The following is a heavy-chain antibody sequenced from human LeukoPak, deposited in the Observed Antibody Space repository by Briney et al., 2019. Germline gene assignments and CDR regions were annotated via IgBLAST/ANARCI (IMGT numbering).Heavy chain of an antibody. CDR3: ARGRGSLTY. J-gene: IGHJ4*02. CDR2: FYDTRSP. D-gene: IGHD3-10*01. V-gene: IGHV4-59*01. CDR1: GGSISLYY. Sequence: PSETLSLTCTVSGGSISLYYWSWIRQPPGKGLEWIGYFYDTRSPKYNPSLERRVTISVDMSRNQFSLNLTSVAAADTAVYYCARGRGSLTYWGQGTLATVSS.